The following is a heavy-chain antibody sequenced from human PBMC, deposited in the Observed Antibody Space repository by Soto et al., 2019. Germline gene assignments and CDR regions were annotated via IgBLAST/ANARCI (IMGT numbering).Heavy chain of an antibody. Sequence: QVQLQQWGAGLLKPSETLSLTCAVYGGSFSGYYWSWIRQPPGKGLEWIGEINHSGSTNYNPSLKSRVTISVDTSKTQFSLKLSSVTAADTAVYYCARAKIDCSGGSCYRYFDYWGQGPLVTVSS. J-gene: IGHJ4*02. CDR2: INHSGST. CDR1: GGSFSGYY. D-gene: IGHD2-15*01. V-gene: IGHV4-34*01. CDR3: ARAKIDCSGGSCYRYFDY.